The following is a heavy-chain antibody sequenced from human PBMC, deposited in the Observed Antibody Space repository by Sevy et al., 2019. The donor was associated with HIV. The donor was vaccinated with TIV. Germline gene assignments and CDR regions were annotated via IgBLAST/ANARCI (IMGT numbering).Heavy chain of an antibody. CDR2: ISGSGGST. CDR1: GFTFSSYA. D-gene: IGHD2-15*01. Sequence: GGSLRLSCAASGFTFSSYAMSWVRQAPGKGLEWVSAISGSGGSTYYADSVKGRFTISRDNSKKMLYLLMNSLRAEDTAVYYCAKGGYCSGGSGYSPGSSGWYPFDYWGQGTLVTVSS. J-gene: IGHJ4*02. V-gene: IGHV3-23*01. CDR3: AKGGYCSGGSGYSPGSSGWYPFDY.